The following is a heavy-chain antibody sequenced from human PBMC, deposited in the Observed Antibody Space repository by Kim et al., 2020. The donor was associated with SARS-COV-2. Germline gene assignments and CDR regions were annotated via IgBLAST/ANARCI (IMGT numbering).Heavy chain of an antibody. CDR3: ASWDYSDNAGLVL. D-gene: IGHD4-4*01. J-gene: IGHJ4*02. CDR1: GAPISSYY. V-gene: IGHV4-59*13. CDR2: FFKSGST. Sequence: SETLSPTCTVSGAPISSYYWVWVRQPPGKGLEWMATFFKSGSTSSNPSLKSRVTISADTSNHQFSLQLSSVTAADTAVYYCASWDYSDNAGLVLWGQGTLVTVSS.